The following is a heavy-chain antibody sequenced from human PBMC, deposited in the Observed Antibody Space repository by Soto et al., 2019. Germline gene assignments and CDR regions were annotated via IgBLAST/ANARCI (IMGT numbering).Heavy chain of an antibody. Sequence: GASVKVSCKASGGTFSSYAISWVRQAPGQGLEWMGGIIPIFGTANYAQKFQGRVTITADESTSTAYMELSSLRSEDTAVYYCARDPVGVLRYFDWFMVAFDIWGQGTMVTVSS. D-gene: IGHD3-9*01. CDR1: GGTFSSYA. CDR3: ARDPVGVLRYFDWFMVAFDI. CDR2: IIPIFGTA. V-gene: IGHV1-69*13. J-gene: IGHJ3*02.